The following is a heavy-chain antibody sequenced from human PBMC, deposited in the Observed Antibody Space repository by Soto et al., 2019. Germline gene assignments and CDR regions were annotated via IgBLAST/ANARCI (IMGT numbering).Heavy chain of an antibody. CDR3: ARADRTLVTSYGLGV. Sequence: SETLSLTCAVSGGSFSGFYWTWIRRPPGEGLEWIGEINHSGTINFNPSLRSRLTISLDSSKKHFSLKLTSLTAADAAVYYCARADRTLVTSYGLGVWGQGTTVTVSS. CDR1: GGSFSGFY. V-gene: IGHV4-34*01. J-gene: IGHJ6*02. CDR2: INHSGTI. D-gene: IGHD2-21*02.